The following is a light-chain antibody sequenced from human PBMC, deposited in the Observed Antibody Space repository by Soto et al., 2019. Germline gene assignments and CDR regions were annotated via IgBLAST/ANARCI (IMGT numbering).Light chain of an antibody. J-gene: IGLJ2*01. Sequence: SYELTQPPSVSVSPGQTASITCSGDKLGDKYACWYQQKPGQSPVLVIYQDSKRPSGIPERFSGSNSGNTATLTISGTQAMDEADYYCQAWDSSNGVFGGGTKLTV. V-gene: IGLV3-1*01. CDR2: QDS. CDR3: QAWDSSNGV. CDR1: KLGDKY.